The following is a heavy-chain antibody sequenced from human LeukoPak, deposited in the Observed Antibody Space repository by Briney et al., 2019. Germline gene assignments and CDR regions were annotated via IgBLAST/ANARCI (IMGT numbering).Heavy chain of an antibody. CDR3: AKEVHSYGYFDY. V-gene: IGHV3-7*01. CDR2: IKQDGSEK. CDR1: GFTFSRYW. D-gene: IGHD5-18*01. Sequence: PGGSLRLSCAASGFTFSRYWMSWVRQAPGKGLEWVANIKQDGSEKYYVDSVKGRFTISRDNAKNSLYLQMNSLRAEDTAVYYCAKEVHSYGYFDYWGQGTLVTVSS. J-gene: IGHJ4*02.